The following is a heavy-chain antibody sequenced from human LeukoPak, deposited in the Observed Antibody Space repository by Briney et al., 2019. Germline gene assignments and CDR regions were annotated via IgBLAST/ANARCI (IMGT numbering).Heavy chain of an antibody. V-gene: IGHV4-59*01. Sequence: SETLSLTCTVSGGSISSYYWSWIRQPPGKGLEWIGYIYYSGSTNYNPSLKSRVTISVDTSKNQFSLKLSSVTAADTAVYYCARGESTMVRGAVDYWGQGTLVTVSS. D-gene: IGHD3-10*01. CDR3: ARGESTMVRGAVDY. CDR1: GGSISSYY. J-gene: IGHJ4*02. CDR2: IYYSGST.